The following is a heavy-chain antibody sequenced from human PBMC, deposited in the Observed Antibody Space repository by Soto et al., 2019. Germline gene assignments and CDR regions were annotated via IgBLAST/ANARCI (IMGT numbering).Heavy chain of an antibody. CDR3: AKDVVVGATPGLGDYYYYYGMDV. CDR2: ISYDGSNK. V-gene: IGHV3-30*18. Sequence: GGSLRLSCAASGFTFSSYGMPWVRQAPGKGLEWVAVISYDGSNKYYADSVKGRFTISRDNSKNTLYLQMNSLRAEDTAVYYCAKDVVVGATPGLGDYYYYYGMDVWGQGTTVTVSS. CDR1: GFTFSSYG. D-gene: IGHD1-26*01. J-gene: IGHJ6*02.